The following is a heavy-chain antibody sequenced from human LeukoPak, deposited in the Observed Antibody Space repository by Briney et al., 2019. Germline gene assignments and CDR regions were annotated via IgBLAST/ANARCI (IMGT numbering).Heavy chain of an antibody. J-gene: IGHJ4*02. CDR3: ARDNTERGYCSGGSCYRRKYYFDY. V-gene: IGHV1-69*13. D-gene: IGHD2-15*01. Sequence: SVKVSCKASGYTFTSYYMHWVRQAPGQGLEWMGGIIPIFGTANYAQKFQGRVTITADESTSTAYMELSSLRSEDTAVYYCARDNTERGYCSGGSCYRRKYYFDYWGQGTLVTVSS. CDR1: GYTFTSYY. CDR2: IIPIFGTA.